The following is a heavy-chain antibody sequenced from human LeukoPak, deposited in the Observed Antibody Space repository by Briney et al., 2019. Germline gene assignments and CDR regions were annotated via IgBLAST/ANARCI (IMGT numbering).Heavy chain of an antibody. CDR3: ARDTGYGSGRRDSEG. V-gene: IGHV3-23*01. J-gene: IGHJ4*02. D-gene: IGHD3-10*01. CDR2: ISGSGGST. Sequence: GGSLRLSCAASGFTFSIYAMSWVRQAPGKGLEWVSAISGSGGSTYYADSVKGRFTISRDNSKNTLYLQMNSLRAEDTAVYYCARDTGYGSGRRDSEGWGQGTLVTVSS. CDR1: GFTFSIYA.